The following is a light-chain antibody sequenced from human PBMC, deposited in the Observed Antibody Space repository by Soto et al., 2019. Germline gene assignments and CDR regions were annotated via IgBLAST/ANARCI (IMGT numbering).Light chain of an antibody. CDR2: GAS. Sequence: EIVMTQSPATLSVSPGERATLSCRASQSVAGNLAWYQQNPGQAPRLLIYGASTRATGIPARFSGGGSGTEFTLTISRLQSEDFAIYYCQQYNKWPLTFGGGTKVEIK. CDR3: QQYNKWPLT. CDR1: QSVAGN. J-gene: IGKJ4*01. V-gene: IGKV3-15*01.